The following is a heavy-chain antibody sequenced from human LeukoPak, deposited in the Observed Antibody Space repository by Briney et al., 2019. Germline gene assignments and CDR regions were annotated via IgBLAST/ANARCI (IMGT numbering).Heavy chain of an antibody. Sequence: SVKVSCKASGGTFSSYAISWVRQAPGQGLEWMGGIIPILGIANYAQKFQGRVTITADKSTSTAYMELSSLRSEDTAVYYCARASSTGYYYYGMDVWGQGTTVTVSS. CDR1: GGTFSSYA. D-gene: IGHD2-15*01. CDR3: ARASSTGYYYYGMDV. V-gene: IGHV1-69*10. CDR2: IIPILGIA. J-gene: IGHJ6*02.